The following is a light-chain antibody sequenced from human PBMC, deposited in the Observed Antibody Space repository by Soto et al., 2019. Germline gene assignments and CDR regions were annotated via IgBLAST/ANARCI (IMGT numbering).Light chain of an antibody. V-gene: IGKV1D-13*01. CDR2: DAS. J-gene: IGKJ5*01. CDR1: QVISSA. CDR3: QQFNNYPIG. Sequence: IQVTHSASALAAYVGDRVTITCRASQVISSALAWYQQKPGKAPKLLIYDASSLESGVPSRFSGSGSGTDFTLTISSLQPEDFATYYCQQFNNYPIGFGQGTRLEIK.